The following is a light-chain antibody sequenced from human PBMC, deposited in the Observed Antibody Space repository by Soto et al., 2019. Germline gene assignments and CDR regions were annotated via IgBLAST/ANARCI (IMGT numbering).Light chain of an antibody. Sequence: QSVLTQPASVSGSPGQSITISCTGTSSDVGAYNYVSWYRQHPGKAPKLLIYDVSNRPSGVSSRFSGSKSGNSASLTISGLQADDEADYYCTSYTSSITLDVFGTGTKLTVL. V-gene: IGLV2-14*01. CDR2: DVS. CDR1: SSDVGAYNY. CDR3: TSYTSSITLDV. J-gene: IGLJ1*01.